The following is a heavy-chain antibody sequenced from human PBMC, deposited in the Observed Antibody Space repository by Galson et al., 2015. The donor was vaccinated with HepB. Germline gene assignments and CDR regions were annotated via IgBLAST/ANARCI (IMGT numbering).Heavy chain of an antibody. CDR1: GFMFSTYW. Sequence: SLRLSCAASGFMFSTYWMQWVRQAPGKGLVWVALINPDGTTTDYADSVRDRFTIPRDNARNTMSLQMSSLGADDMAVHYCVRDSGTYPGYYDFWGQGTLVTVSS. CDR3: VRDSGTYPGYYDF. CDR2: INPDGTTT. D-gene: IGHD1-26*01. V-gene: IGHV3-74*01. J-gene: IGHJ4*02.